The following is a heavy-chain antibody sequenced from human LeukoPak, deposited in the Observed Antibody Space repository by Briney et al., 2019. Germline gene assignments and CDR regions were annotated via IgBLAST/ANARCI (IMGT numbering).Heavy chain of an antibody. Sequence: PGGSLRLSCAASGFTFSTYAMSWVRQAPGKGLEWVSGISGSGGGTYYADSMRGRFTISRDNSKNTLYLQMNSLRAEDTAVYYCARGGKIPAGYWGQGTLVTVSS. CDR2: ISGSGGGT. D-gene: IGHD4-23*01. V-gene: IGHV3-23*01. J-gene: IGHJ4*02. CDR3: ARGGKIPAGY. CDR1: GFTFSTYA.